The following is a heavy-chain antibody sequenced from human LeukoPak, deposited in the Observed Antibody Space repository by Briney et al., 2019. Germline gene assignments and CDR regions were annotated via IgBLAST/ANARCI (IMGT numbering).Heavy chain of an antibody. CDR3: AREGANFDY. V-gene: IGHV3-48*02. CDR2: ISSGSDTI. CDR1: GFSFSSYS. D-gene: IGHD3-16*01. J-gene: IGHJ4*02. Sequence: PGGSLRLSCAASGFSFSSYSMNWVRQAPGKGLEWVSYISSGSDTIYYADSVNGRFTISRDNAKKSLYLQMNSLRDEDTAYYYCAREGANFDYWGQGTLVTVSS.